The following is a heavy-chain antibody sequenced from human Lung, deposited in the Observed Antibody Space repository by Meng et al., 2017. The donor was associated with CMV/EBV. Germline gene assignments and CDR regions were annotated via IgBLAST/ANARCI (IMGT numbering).Heavy chain of an antibody. V-gene: IGHV4-61*01. J-gene: IGHJ6*02. CDR1: GGFVSSGSYY. CDR2: IYYSGST. Sequence: LXXTVSGGFVSSGSYYWSWIRQPPGKGLEWIGYIYYSGSTNYNPSLKSRVTISVDTSKNQFSLKLSSVTAADTAVYYCARVYYDFWKGIGYGMAVWGQGTTVXVSS. CDR3: ARVYYDFWKGIGYGMAV. D-gene: IGHD3-3*01.